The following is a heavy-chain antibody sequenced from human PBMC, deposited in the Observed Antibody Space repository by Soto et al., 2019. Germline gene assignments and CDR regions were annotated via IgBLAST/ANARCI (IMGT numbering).Heavy chain of an antibody. V-gene: IGHV3-53*01. CDR3: AREASNWEHEVD. D-gene: IGHD7-27*01. CDR2: IYSGGST. Sequence: EVQLVESGGGLIQPGESLRLSCAASGFTVSNNYISWVRQAPGKGLEWVSVIYSGGSTYYADSVKGRFTISRDNSKNTVYLQVNSLGVEETGVYYWAREASNWEHEVDWGQGTLVTVSS. CDR1: GFTVSNNY. J-gene: IGHJ4*02.